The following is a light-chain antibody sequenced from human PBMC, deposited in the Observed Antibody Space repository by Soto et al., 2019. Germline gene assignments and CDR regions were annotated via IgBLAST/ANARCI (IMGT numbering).Light chain of an antibody. CDR3: CAYADRVVV. CDR2: DVS. J-gene: IGLJ2*01. Sequence: QSVLTQPLSVSGSPGQSVPISCTGTRSDVSGYNYVSWYQQHPGTAPTLMIYDVSERPSGVPDRFSGSKSGNTASLAISGLQAQGEADYYCCAYADRVVVFGGGTQLTVL. CDR1: RSDVSGYNY. V-gene: IGLV2-11*01.